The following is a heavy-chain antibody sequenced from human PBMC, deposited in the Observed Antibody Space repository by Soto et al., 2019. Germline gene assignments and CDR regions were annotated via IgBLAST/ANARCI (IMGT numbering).Heavy chain of an antibody. CDR1: CGSISSYY. CDR3: ARTYYDILTGYYQYNWFDP. Sequence: SETLSVSWNFSCGSISSYYWSWIRHPPGTGLEWIGYIYYILRSNYNPSLNVRDTISVETSKNQFYLKLSSLTAADTDVYYCARTYYDILTGYYQYNWFDPWGQGTLVTVSS. V-gene: IGHV4-59*01. J-gene: IGHJ5*02. CDR2: IYYILRS. D-gene: IGHD3-9*01.